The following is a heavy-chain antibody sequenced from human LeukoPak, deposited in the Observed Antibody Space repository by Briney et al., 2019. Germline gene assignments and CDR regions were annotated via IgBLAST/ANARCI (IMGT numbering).Heavy chain of an antibody. J-gene: IGHJ4*02. CDR1: GGSFSGYY. D-gene: IGHD1-26*01. CDR2: INHSGST. Sequence: SETLSLTCAVYGGSFSGYYWSWIRQPPGKGLEWIGEINHSGSTNYNPSLKSRVTISVDTSKNQFSLKLSSVTAADTAVYYCARDEGATRVSDYWGQGTLVTVSS. V-gene: IGHV4-34*01. CDR3: ARDEGATRVSDY.